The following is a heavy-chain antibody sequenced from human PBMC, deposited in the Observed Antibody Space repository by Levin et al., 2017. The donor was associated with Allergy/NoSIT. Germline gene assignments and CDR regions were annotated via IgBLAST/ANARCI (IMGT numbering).Heavy chain of an antibody. D-gene: IGHD3-10*01. J-gene: IGHJ6*02. V-gene: IGHV4-59*01. Sequence: SETLSLTCTVSGGSISSYYWSWIRQPPGKGLEWIGYIYYSGSTNYNPSLKSRVTISVDTSKNQFSLKLSSVTAADTAVYYCARDLDYYGSGSYNHYYGMDGWGQGTTVTVSS. CDR1: GGSISSYY. CDR2: IYYSGST. CDR3: ARDLDYYGSGSYNHYYGMDG.